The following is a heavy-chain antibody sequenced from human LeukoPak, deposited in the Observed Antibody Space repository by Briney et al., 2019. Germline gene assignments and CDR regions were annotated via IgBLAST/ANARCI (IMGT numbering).Heavy chain of an antibody. CDR1: GFTVSSNY. V-gene: IGHV3-53*01. J-gene: IGHJ6*02. CDR3: AREIVGATGSYGMDV. CDR2: IYSGGST. Sequence: GGSLRLSCAASGFTVSSNYMSWVRRAPGKGLEWVSVIYSGGSTYYADSVKGRFTISRDNSKNTLYLQMNSLRAGDTAVYYCAREIVGATGSYGMDVWGQGTTVTVSS. D-gene: IGHD1-26*01.